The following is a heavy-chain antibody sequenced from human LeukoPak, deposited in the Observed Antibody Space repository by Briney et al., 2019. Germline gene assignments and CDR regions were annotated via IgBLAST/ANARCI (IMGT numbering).Heavy chain of an antibody. Sequence: ASVKVSCKASGGTFSSYAISWVRQAPGQGLEWMGWMNPNSGNTGYAQKFQGRVTMTRNTSISTAYMELSSLRSEDTAVYYCARGRSSSWFDPWGQGTLVTVSS. CDR1: GGTFSSYA. J-gene: IGHJ5*02. CDR2: MNPNSGNT. D-gene: IGHD6-13*01. V-gene: IGHV1-8*02. CDR3: ARGRSSSWFDP.